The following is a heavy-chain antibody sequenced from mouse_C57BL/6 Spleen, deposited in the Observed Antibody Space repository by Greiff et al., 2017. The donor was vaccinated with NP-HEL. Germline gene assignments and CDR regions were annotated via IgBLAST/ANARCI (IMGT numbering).Heavy chain of an antibody. CDR3: ARRGVLLRFYAMDY. D-gene: IGHD1-1*01. CDR2: IDPSDSYT. V-gene: IGHV1-59*01. J-gene: IGHJ4*01. Sequence: QVQLQQPGAELVRPGTSVKLSCKASGYTFTSYWMHWVKQRPGQGLEWIGVIDPSDSYTNYNQKFKGKATLTVETSSSTAYMQLSSLTSEDSAVYYCARRGVLLRFYAMDYWGQGTSVTVSS. CDR1: GYTFTSYW.